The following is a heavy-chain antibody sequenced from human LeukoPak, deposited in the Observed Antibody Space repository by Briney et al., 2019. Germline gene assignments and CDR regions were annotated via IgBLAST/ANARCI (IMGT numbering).Heavy chain of an antibody. V-gene: IGHV1-69*06. CDR2: SIPNFGKA. J-gene: IGHJ3*02. Sequence: ASVKVSCKASGGTFTSYAISWVRQAPGQGVEWRGGSIPNFGKANYAQKFQGRVTITADKSTSTAYMELSSLRSEDTAVYYCARDRGSTGRDAFDIWGQGTMVTVSS. CDR3: ARDRGSTGRDAFDI. CDR1: GGTFTSYA. D-gene: IGHD1-1*01.